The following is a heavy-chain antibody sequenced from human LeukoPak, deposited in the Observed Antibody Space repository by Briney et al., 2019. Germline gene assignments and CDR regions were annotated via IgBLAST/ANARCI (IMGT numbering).Heavy chain of an antibody. CDR1: GFTFSDYY. CDR3: ARERWFGELLYKYYFDY. V-gene: IGHV3-11*05. CDR2: ISSSSSYT. Sequence: PGGSLRLSCAASGFTFSDYYMSWIRQAPGKGLEWVSYISSSSSYTSYADSVKGRFTISRDNAKNSLYLQMNSLRAEDTAVYYCARERWFGELLYKYYFDYWGQGTLVTVSS. D-gene: IGHD3-10*01. J-gene: IGHJ4*02.